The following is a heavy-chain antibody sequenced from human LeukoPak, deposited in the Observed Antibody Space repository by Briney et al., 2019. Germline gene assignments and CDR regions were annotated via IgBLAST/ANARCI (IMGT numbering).Heavy chain of an antibody. D-gene: IGHD5-24*01. CDR1: GFTFSSYA. Sequence: PGGSLRLSCAASGFTFSSYAMSWVRQAPGKGLEWVSYISSSGSTIYYADSVKGRFTISRDNAKNSLYLQMNSLRAEDTAVYYCARDLVSRDGYNLDYWGQGTLVTVSS. V-gene: IGHV3-48*04. J-gene: IGHJ4*02. CDR2: ISSSGSTI. CDR3: ARDLVSRDGYNLDY.